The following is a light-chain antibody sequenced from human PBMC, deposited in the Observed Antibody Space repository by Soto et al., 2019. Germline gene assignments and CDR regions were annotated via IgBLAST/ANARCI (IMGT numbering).Light chain of an antibody. CDR3: QQYHNWPVT. CDR1: QSVDSN. CDR2: DAS. V-gene: IGKV3-15*01. J-gene: IGKJ3*01. Sequence: EIVMTQSPATLSVSPGEGATLSCRASQSVDSNLAWYQQRPGQAPRLLIYDASTRATAIPARFIGSGSGTEFILTISSLQSEDFAVYLCQQYHNWPVTFGPGTKVDLE.